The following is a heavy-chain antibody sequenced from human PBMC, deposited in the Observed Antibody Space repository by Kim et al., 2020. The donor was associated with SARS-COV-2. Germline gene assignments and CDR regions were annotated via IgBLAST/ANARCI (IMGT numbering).Heavy chain of an antibody. V-gene: IGHV3-48*04. J-gene: IGHJ6*02. CDR1: GFTFSSYS. Sequence: GGSLRLSCAASGFTFSSYSMNWVRQAPGKGLEWVSYISSSSSTIYYADSVKGRFTISRDNAKNSLYLQMNSLRAEDTAVYYCARDQPQGSYYYYYGMDVWGQGTTVTVSS. CDR3: ARDQPQGSYYYYYGMDV. CDR2: ISSSSSTI.